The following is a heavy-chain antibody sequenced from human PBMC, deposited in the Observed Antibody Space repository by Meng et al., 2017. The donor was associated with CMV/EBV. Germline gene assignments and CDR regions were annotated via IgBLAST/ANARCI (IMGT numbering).Heavy chain of an antibody. D-gene: IGHD6-13*01. Sequence: SETLSLTCTVSGGSVSSGSYYWSWIRQPPGKGLEWIGYIYYSGSTNYNPSLKSRVTISVDTSKNQFSLKLSSVTAADTAVYYCARDRGYSSSWRRGYYGMDVWGQGTTVTSP. CDR2: IYYSGST. CDR3: ARDRGYSSSWRRGYYGMDV. V-gene: IGHV4-61*01. J-gene: IGHJ6*02. CDR1: GGSVSSGSYY.